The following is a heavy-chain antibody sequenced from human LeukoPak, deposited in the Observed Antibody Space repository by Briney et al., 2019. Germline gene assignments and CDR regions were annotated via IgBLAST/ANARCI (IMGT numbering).Heavy chain of an antibody. CDR1: GGSFSGYY. CDR2: INHSGST. D-gene: IGHD5-12*01. V-gene: IGHV4-34*01. J-gene: IGHJ4*02. Sequence: SETLSLTCAVYGGSFSGYYWSWIRQPPGKGLEWIGEINHSGSTNYNPSLKSRVTISVDTSKNQFSLKLSSVTAADTAVYYCARRRNGWWLPAGVGYWGQGTLVTVSS. CDR3: ARRRNGWWLPAGVGY.